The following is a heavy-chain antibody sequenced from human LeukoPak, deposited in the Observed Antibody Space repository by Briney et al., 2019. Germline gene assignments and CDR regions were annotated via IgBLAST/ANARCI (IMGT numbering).Heavy chain of an antibody. V-gene: IGHV3-30*03. CDR1: GFTFSSYG. Sequence: GGSLRLSCAASGFTFSSYGMHWVRQAPGKGLEWVAVISFEGSQIYYTDSVKGRFTISRDNSKNTLYLQMNSLRAEDTAVYYCASTGIVGATSWIWGQGTMVTVSS. J-gene: IGHJ3*02. CDR3: ASTGIVGATSWI. D-gene: IGHD1-26*01. CDR2: ISFEGSQI.